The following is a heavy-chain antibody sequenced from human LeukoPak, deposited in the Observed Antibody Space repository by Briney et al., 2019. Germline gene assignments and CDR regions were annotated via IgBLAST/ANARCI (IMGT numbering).Heavy chain of an antibody. J-gene: IGHJ4*02. V-gene: IGHV4-59*01. CDR2: IYYSGST. CDR1: GGSISSYH. CDR3: ARAARLQLGLDY. Sequence: SETLSLTCTVSGGSISSYHWSWIRQPPGKGLEWIGYIYYSGSTNYNPSLKSRVTISVDTSKNQFSLKLSSVTAADTAVYYCARAARLQLGLDYWGQGTLVTVSS. D-gene: IGHD1-1*01.